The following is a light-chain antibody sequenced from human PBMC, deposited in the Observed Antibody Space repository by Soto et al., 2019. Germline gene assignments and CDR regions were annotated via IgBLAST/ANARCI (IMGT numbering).Light chain of an antibody. CDR2: GTS. CDR1: QSVSSSY. Sequence: EIVLTQSPGTLSLSPGERVTLSCRASQSVSSSYLAWYQQKPGQAPRLLIYGTSSRATGIPDRFSGSGSGTDFTLTISRLEPEDFAVYYCQQYSSSRTFGQGTKLEIK. CDR3: QQYSSSRT. J-gene: IGKJ2*01. V-gene: IGKV3-20*01.